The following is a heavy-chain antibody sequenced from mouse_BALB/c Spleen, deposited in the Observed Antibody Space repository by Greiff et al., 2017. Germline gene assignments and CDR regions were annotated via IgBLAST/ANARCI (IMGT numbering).Heavy chain of an antibody. D-gene: IGHD2-2*01. J-gene: IGHJ3*01. Sequence: VQLQQSGGGLVKPGGSLKLSCAASGFAFSSYDMSWVRQTPEKRLEWVAYISSGGGSTYYPDTVKGRFTISRDNAKNTLYLQMSSLKSEDTAMYYCAREDGYDDWCAYWGQGTLVTVSA. CDR3: AREDGYDDWCAY. CDR1: GFAFSSYD. V-gene: IGHV5-12-1*01. CDR2: ISSGGGST.